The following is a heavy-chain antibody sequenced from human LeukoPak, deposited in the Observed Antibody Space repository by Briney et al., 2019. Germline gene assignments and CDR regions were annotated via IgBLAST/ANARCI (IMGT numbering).Heavy chain of an antibody. J-gene: IGHJ4*02. CDR1: GGSISSNY. D-gene: IGHD6-19*01. CDR3: ARGSGSYFPFDS. V-gene: IGHV4-59*01. Sequence: PSETLSLTCTVSGGSISSNYWNWIRQPPGKGLEWIGYVYYSGTTYYNPSLKSRVTISVDTSKNHFSLKVTSVTVADTAVYYCARGSGSYFPFDSWGQGTLVTVSS. CDR2: VYYSGTT.